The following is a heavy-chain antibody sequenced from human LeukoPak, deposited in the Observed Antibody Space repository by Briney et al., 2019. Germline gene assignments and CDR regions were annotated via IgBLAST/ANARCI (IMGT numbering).Heavy chain of an antibody. CDR2: ISAYNGNT. Sequence: ASVKVSCKASGYTFTGYYMHWVRQAPGQGLEWMGWISAYNGNTNYAQKLQGRVTMTTDTSTSTAYMELRSLRSDDTAVYYCARKNWNYVAFFDYWGQGTLVTVSS. V-gene: IGHV1-18*04. D-gene: IGHD1-7*01. CDR1: GYTFTGYY. CDR3: ARKNWNYVAFFDY. J-gene: IGHJ4*02.